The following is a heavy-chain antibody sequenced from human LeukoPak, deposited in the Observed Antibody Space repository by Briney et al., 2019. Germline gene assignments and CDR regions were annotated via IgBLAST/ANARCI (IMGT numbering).Heavy chain of an antibody. J-gene: IGHJ4*02. D-gene: IGHD3-10*01. V-gene: IGHV4-38-2*02. CDR2: IYHSGST. CDR3: ARGAHRGYYGSGKGDY. Sequence: SSETLSLTCTVSGYSISSGYYWGWIRQPPGKGLEWIGSIYHSGSTYYNPSLKSRVTISVDTSKNQFSLKLSSVTAADTAVYYCARGAHRGYYGSGKGDYWGQGTLVTVSS. CDR1: GYSISSGYY.